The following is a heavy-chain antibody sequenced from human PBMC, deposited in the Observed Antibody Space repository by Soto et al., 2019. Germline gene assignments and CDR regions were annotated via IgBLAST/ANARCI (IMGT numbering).Heavy chain of an antibody. J-gene: IGHJ5*02. D-gene: IGHD3-3*01. V-gene: IGHV3-30*18. CDR3: AKDKVPYYDFWSGQRWFDP. CDR2: ISNDGNKK. Sequence: GGSLRLSCAASGFTFSIHGMHWVRQTPGKGLEWVAVISNDGNKKYYVESVEGRFSISRDNSKSIVYLQMNNVRIEDTAKYYCAKDKVPYYDFWSGQRWFDPWGQGTQVTVS. CDR1: GFTFSIHG.